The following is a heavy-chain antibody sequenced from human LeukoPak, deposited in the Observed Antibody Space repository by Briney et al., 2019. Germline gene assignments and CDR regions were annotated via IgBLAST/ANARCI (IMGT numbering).Heavy chain of an antibody. CDR2: IYPGDSDT. J-gene: IGHJ4*02. Sequence: GESLKISCKGSGYSFSNYWIAWVRQMPGKGLEWMGIIYPGDSDTRYSPSFQGQVTISADKSISTAYLQSSSLKASDTAMYYCARLGDSSPLDYWGQGTLVTVSS. CDR3: ARLGDSSPLDY. V-gene: IGHV5-51*01. D-gene: IGHD3-22*01. CDR1: GYSFSNYW.